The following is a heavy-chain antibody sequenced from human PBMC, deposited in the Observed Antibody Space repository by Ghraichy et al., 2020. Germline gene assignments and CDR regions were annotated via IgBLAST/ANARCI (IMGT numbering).Heavy chain of an antibody. J-gene: IGHJ5*02. CDR3: AKDRDCNATACYVGGNWFDP. D-gene: IGHD2-2*01. CDR2: ISSSGGNT. CDR1: GFGFSNYA. V-gene: IGHV3-23*01. Sequence: GGSLRLSCVASGFGFSNYAMSWVRQAPGKGLEWFSAISSSGGNTYYADTVKGRFTISRDNSKNTLFLQVNGLRAEDTAIYYCAKDRDCNATACYVGGNWFDPWGQGTLVTVCS.